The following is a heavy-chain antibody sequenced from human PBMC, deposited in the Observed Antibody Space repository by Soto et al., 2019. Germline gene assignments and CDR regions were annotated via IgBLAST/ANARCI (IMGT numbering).Heavy chain of an antibody. J-gene: IGHJ3*02. D-gene: IGHD2-15*01. CDR1: GYTFTSYA. CDR3: ARDREYCSGGSCHGAFDI. Sequence: ASVKVSCKASGYTFTSYAMHWVRQAPGQRLEWMGWINAGNGNTKYSQKFQGRVTITRDTSASTAYMELSSLRSEDTAVYYCARDREYCSGGSCHGAFDIWGQGTMVTVSS. V-gene: IGHV1-3*01. CDR2: INAGNGNT.